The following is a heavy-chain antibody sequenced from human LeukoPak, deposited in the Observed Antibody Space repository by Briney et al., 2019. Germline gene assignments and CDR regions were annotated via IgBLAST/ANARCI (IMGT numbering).Heavy chain of an antibody. Sequence: ASVSVSCKASGYTFSDYFIFWVRQAPGQGLEWVGYMNPKSGDTNYAQKFQGRVTITRDTSISTAYMEVRRLVSDDTGVYNCAREEPYCGTTSCQNHYWAQGPLLPLSS. V-gene: IGHV1-2*02. CDR1: GYTFSDYF. CDR3: AREEPYCGTTSCQNHY. J-gene: IGHJ4*02. D-gene: IGHD2-2*01. CDR2: MNPKSGDT.